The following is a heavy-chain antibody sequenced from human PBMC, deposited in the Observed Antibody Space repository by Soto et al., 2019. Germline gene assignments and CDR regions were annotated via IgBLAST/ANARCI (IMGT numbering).Heavy chain of an antibody. CDR2: IYYSGST. V-gene: IGHV4-31*03. D-gene: IGHD6-13*01. CDR1: GGSISSGGYY. J-gene: IGHJ6*03. Sequence: SETLSLTCTVSGGSISSGGYYWSWIRQHPGKGLEWIGYIYYSGSTYYNPSLKSRVTISVDTSKNQFSLKLSSVTAADTAVYYCARNGRAAAGHYYYHYMDVWGKGTTVTVSS. CDR3: ARNGRAAAGHYYYHYMDV.